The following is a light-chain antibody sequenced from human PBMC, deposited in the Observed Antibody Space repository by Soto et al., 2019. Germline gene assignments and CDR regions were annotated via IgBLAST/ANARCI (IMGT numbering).Light chain of an antibody. Sequence: QAVVTQPPSASGTPGQRVTISCSGSSSNIGSNTVNWYQQLPGTAPKLLIYSNNQRPSGVPDRFSGSKSGTSASLAISGLQSEDEADYYCAACDDSLNGPVFSGGTKLTVL. V-gene: IGLV1-44*01. CDR3: AACDDSLNGPV. J-gene: IGLJ2*01. CDR2: SNN. CDR1: SSNIGSNT.